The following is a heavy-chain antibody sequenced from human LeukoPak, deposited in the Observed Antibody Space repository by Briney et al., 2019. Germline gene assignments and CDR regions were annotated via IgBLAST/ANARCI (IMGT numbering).Heavy chain of an antibody. CDR1: GFTFNDHA. J-gene: IGHJ4*02. D-gene: IGHD5-24*01. Sequence: GGSLRLSCAASGFTFNDHAMNWVRQAPGKGLEWVSRTGWDGDATYYACSVKGRFTISRDDSKTFVYLQMNSLSPEDTAFDYCAKGGDGYNSEVSPFDHWGQGTLVTVSS. V-gene: IGHV3-43D*03. CDR2: TGWDGDAT. CDR3: AKGGDGYNSEVSPFDH.